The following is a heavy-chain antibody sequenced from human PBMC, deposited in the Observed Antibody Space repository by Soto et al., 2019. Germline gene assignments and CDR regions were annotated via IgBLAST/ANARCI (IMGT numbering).Heavy chain of an antibody. CDR1: GFTFSSYA. J-gene: IGHJ6*02. V-gene: IGHV3-30-3*01. Sequence: PGGSLRLSCAASGFTFSSYATHWFRQAPGKGLEWVAVISYDGSNKYYADSVKGRFTISRDNSKNTLYLQMNSLRAEDTAVYYCARDHPGYYGVNYYYYYGMDVWGQGTTVTVSS. D-gene: IGHD3-9*01. CDR3: ARDHPGYYGVNYYYYYGMDV. CDR2: ISYDGSNK.